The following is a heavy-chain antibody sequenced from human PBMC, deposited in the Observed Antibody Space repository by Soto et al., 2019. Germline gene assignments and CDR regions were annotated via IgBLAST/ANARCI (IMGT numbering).Heavy chain of an antibody. CDR3: ARDSTIFGGTRYFYYYGMDV. V-gene: IGHV3-33*01. CDR2: IWYDGSSK. J-gene: IGHJ6*02. D-gene: IGHD3-3*01. Sequence: PGGSLRLSCAASGFTFSSYGMRWVRQAPDKGLEWVAVIWYDGSSKYYADSVRGRFTISRDNSQNTLSLQMNSLRAEDTAVYYCARDSTIFGGTRYFYYYGMDVWGQGTTVTVSS. CDR1: GFTFSSYG.